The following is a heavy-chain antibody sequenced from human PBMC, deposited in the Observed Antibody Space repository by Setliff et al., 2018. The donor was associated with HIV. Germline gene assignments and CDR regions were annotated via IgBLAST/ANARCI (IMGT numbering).Heavy chain of an antibody. CDR1: GGSISNSSYY. V-gene: IGHV4-39*07. CDR3: ARGLHYYDSRGYYD. Sequence: SETLSLTCTVSGGSISNSSYYWGWIRQPPGKGLEWIGEINNSGSTNYNPSLKSRVTISVDTSKKEFSLKLTSVTAADTAVYYCARGLHYYDSRGYYDWGQGTLVTVSS. D-gene: IGHD3-22*01. CDR2: INNSGST. J-gene: IGHJ1*01.